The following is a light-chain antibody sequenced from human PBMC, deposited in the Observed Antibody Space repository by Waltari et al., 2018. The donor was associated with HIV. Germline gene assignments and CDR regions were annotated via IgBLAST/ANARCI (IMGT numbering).Light chain of an antibody. CDR2: WAS. V-gene: IGKV4-1*01. CDR1: QTVLYNSNNKNY. Sequence: DIVMTQSPDSLVVSLGERATINCKSSQTVLYNSNNKNYLAWYQQKPGQPPKLLIYWASTRESGVPDRFSGSGSGTDFTLTISSLQAEDVAVYYCQQYYSTPPTFGGGTKVEIK. J-gene: IGKJ4*01. CDR3: QQYYSTPPT.